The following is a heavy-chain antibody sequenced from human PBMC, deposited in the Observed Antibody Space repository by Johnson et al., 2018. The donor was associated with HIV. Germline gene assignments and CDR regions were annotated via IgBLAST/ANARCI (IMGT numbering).Heavy chain of an antibody. V-gene: IGHV3-30*03. CDR1: GFTFSSYG. Sequence: QMQLVESGGGVVQPGRSLRLSCAASGFTFSSYGMHWVRQAPGKGLEWVAVISYDGSNKYYADSVKGRFTISRDNSKNTLYLQMNSLRAEDTAVFYCAREGWELPRTGFDVWGLGTMVTVSS. CDR3: AREGWELPRTGFDV. CDR2: ISYDGSNK. J-gene: IGHJ3*01. D-gene: IGHD1-26*01.